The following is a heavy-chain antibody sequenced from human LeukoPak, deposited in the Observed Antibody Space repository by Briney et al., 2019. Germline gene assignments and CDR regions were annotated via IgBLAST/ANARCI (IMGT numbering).Heavy chain of an antibody. V-gene: IGHV4-59*08. D-gene: IGHD3-10*01. J-gene: IGHJ5*02. CDR1: GGSISSYY. Sequence: PSETLSLTCTVSGGSISSYYWSWIRQPPGKGLEWIGYIYYSGSTNYNPSPKSRVTISVDTSKNQFSLKLSSVTAADTAVYYCARHLLWFGELYWFDPWGQGTLVTVSS. CDR3: ARHLLWFGELYWFDP. CDR2: IYYSGST.